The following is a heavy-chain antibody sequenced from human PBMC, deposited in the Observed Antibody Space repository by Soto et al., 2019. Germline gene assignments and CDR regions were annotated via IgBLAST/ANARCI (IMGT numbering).Heavy chain of an antibody. D-gene: IGHD2-2*01. Sequence: GASVKVSCKASGGTFSSYAISWVRQAPGQGLEWMGGIIPIFGTANYAQKFQGRVTITADESTSTAYMELSSLRSEDTAVYYCARDKQRLIYCSSTSCSPGYFDYWGQGTLVTVSS. J-gene: IGHJ4*02. V-gene: IGHV1-69*13. CDR1: GGTFSSYA. CDR2: IIPIFGTA. CDR3: ARDKQRLIYCSSTSCSPGYFDY.